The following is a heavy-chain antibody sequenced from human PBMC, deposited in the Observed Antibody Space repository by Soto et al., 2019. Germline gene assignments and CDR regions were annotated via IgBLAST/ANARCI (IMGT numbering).Heavy chain of an antibody. V-gene: IGHV4-34*01. CDR3: ARGEVGANYYFDY. D-gene: IGHD1-26*01. CDR1: GGSFSGYY. CDR2: INHSGST. J-gene: IGHJ4*02. Sequence: QVQLQQWGAGLLKPSETLSLTCAVYGGSFSGYYWSWIRQPPGKGLEWNGEINHSGSTNYNPSLTRRVTISVDTSKNQFSLKLSSVTAADTAVYYCARGEVGANYYFDYWGQGTLVTVSS.